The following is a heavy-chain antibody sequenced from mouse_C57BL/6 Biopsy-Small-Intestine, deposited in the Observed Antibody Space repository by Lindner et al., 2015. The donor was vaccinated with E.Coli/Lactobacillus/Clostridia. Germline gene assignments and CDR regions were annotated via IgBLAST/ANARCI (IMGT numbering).Heavy chain of an antibody. V-gene: IGHV1-69*02. CDR1: GGSFSTYA. J-gene: IGHJ1*01. D-gene: IGHD1-1*01. CDR2: VIPIYGSP. CDR3: ASIEYLSRNGYYYYGMDV. Sequence: SVKVSCKAFGGSFSTYAIIWVRQAPGQGLEWMGGVIPIYGSPNYAQRFQGRVTISADESTTTAYMELSSLRSEDTAVYYCASIEYLSRNGYYYYGMDVWGQGTTVTVSS.